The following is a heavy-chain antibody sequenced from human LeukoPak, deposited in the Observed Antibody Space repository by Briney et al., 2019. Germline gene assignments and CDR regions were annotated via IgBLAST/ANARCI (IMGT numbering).Heavy chain of an antibody. V-gene: IGHV3-53*05. J-gene: IGHJ4*02. CDR3: ARSLTMVRAYDY. Sequence: AGGSLRLSCVGSGFSVSTNYMSWVRQAPGKGLEWVSVTYSGGATYYADSVKGRFTISRDNSKNTVYLQMNSLRTEDTAVYYCARSLTMVRAYDYWGQGTLVTVSS. D-gene: IGHD3-10*01. CDR1: GFSVSTNY. CDR2: TYSGGAT.